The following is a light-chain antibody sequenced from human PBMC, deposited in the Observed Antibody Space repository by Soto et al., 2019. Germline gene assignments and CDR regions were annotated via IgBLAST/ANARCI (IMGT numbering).Light chain of an antibody. CDR1: RSLLHGSNNENF. V-gene: IGKV4-1*01. CDR2: WAS. Sequence: DIVMTQSPDSLAVSLGERATINCKSSRSLLHGSNNENFLAWYQQRPGQPPKLLFYWASTRQSGVPERFSGSGSETDFPLTISSLRAEDVAVYSCQQYFGIPLTFGGGTKVEIK. CDR3: QQYFGIPLT. J-gene: IGKJ4*01.